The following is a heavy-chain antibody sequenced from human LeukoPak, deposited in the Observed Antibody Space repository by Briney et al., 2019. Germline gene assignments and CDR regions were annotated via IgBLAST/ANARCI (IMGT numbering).Heavy chain of an antibody. CDR3: APDTAMGDDAFDI. CDR2: IHYSGST. CDR1: GGSISSTTYY. D-gene: IGHD5-18*01. Sequence: SETLSLTCTVSGGSISSTTYYWAWIRRPPGKGLEWIGSIHYSGSTYYKPSLKSRVTISVDTSKNQFSLKLSSVTAADTAVYYCAPDTAMGDDAFDIWGQGTMVTVSS. J-gene: IGHJ3*02. V-gene: IGHV4-39*01.